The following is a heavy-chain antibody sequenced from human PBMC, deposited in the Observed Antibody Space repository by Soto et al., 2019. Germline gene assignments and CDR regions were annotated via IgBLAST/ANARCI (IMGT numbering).Heavy chain of an antibody. Sequence: QVQLQESGPGLLKPSGTLSLTCAVSGDSISSNNWWSWVRQAPGKGLEWLGEIHHSGSTNYSPSLKAPGNISVEKARNQFPLGMNSVTAADTGVFYCGGDGRGGGATGMIPPMIDVFDTWGQGTMVIVSS. D-gene: IGHD2-15*01. V-gene: IGHV4-4*02. CDR3: GGDGRGGGATGMIPPMIDVFDT. CDR1: GDSISSNNW. CDR2: IHHSGST. J-gene: IGHJ3*02.